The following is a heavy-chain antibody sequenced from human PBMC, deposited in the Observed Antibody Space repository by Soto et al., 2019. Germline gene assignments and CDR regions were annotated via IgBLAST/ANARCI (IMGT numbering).Heavy chain of an antibody. V-gene: IGHV3-30*03. J-gene: IGHJ4*02. CDR2: ISYDGSNK. CDR3: ATRGYDDSYGPFDY. CDR1: GFTFSSYG. Sequence: QVQLVESGGGVVQPGRSLRLSCAASGFTFSSYGMHWVRQAPGKGLEWVAVISYDGSNKYYADSVKGRFTISRDNSKNTLYLQMNSLRAEDTAVYYCATRGYDDSYGPFDYWGQGTLVTVSS. D-gene: IGHD5-18*01.